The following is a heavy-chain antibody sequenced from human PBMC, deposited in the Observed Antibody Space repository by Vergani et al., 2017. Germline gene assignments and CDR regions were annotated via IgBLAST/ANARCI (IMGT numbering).Heavy chain of an antibody. CDR2: IKQEGSEK. D-gene: IGHD6-19*01. Sequence: EVQLVESGGGLVQPGGSLRLSCAASGFTFSSYWMSWVRQAPGKGLEWVANIKQEGSEKYYVDSVKGRFTISRDNAKNSLYLQMNSLRAEDTAVYYCARLYAVAASDYWGQGTLVTVSS. V-gene: IGHV3-7*01. CDR1: GFTFSSYW. CDR3: ARLYAVAASDY. J-gene: IGHJ4*02.